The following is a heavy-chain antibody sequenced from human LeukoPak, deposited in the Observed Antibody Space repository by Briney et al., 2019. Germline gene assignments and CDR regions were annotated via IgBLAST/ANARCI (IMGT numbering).Heavy chain of an antibody. D-gene: IGHD3-22*01. CDR3: ARNFGGGDISGPFY. J-gene: IGHJ4*02. CDR1: GFTFNDYG. CDR2: INWNGGST. V-gene: IGHV3-20*04. Sequence: PGGSLRLSCAASGFTFNDYGMSWVRQAPGRGLEWVSGINWNGGSTAYADSVRGRFTISRDNAKNSLYLQMNSLRAEDTAFYYCARNFGGGDISGPFYWGQGTLVTVSS.